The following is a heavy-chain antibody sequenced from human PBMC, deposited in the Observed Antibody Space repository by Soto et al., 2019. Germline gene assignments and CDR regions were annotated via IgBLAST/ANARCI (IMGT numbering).Heavy chain of an antibody. CDR1: GFTFSSYW. J-gene: IGHJ6*02. CDR2: INSDGSST. V-gene: IGHV3-74*01. D-gene: IGHD3-3*01. CDR3: ARDFYDFWSGLYYYYYYGMDV. Sequence: PGGSLRLSCAASGFTFSSYWMHWVRQAPGKGLVWVSRINSDGSSTSYADSVKGRFTISRDNAKNTLYLQMNSLRAEDTAVYYCARDFYDFWSGLYYYYYYGMDVWGQGTTVTVSS.